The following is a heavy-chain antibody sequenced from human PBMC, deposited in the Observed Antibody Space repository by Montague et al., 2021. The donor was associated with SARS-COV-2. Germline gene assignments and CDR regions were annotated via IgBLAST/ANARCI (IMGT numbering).Heavy chain of an antibody. Sequence: TLSLTCTVSGGSISSGGYYWSWIRQHPGKGLEWNGYIYYSGSTYYNPSLKSRVTISVDTTKNQFSLKLSSVTAADTSVYYCARNPRPAAMWGWFDAWGQGTLVTVSS. CDR1: GGSISSGGYY. J-gene: IGHJ5*02. CDR3: ARNPRPAAMWGWFDA. D-gene: IGHD2-2*01. CDR2: IYYSGST. V-gene: IGHV4-31*03.